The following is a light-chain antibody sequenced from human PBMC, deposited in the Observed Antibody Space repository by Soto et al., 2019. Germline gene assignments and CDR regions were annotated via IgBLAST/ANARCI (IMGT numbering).Light chain of an antibody. CDR1: QSVSSSV. J-gene: IGKJ1*01. CDR3: QQYGSSPWT. Sequence: PGERATLSCRASQSVSSSVLAWYQQKPGQAPRLLIYGASNRATGIPDRFSGSGSGTDFTLTISRLEPEDFAVYYCQQYGSSPWTFGQGTKVEIK. CDR2: GAS. V-gene: IGKV3-20*01.